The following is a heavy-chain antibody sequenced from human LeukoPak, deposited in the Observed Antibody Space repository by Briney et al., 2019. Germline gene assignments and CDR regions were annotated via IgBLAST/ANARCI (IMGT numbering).Heavy chain of an antibody. V-gene: IGHV4-4*07. CDR3: ARADSSSWYRGDYNWFDP. D-gene: IGHD6-13*01. CDR2: IYTSGST. J-gene: IGHJ5*02. Sequence: PSETLSLTCTVSGGSISSYYWSWIRQPAGKGLEWIGRIYTSGSTNYNPSLKSRVTMSVDTSKNQFSLKLSSVTAADTAVYYCARADSSSWYRGDYNWFDPWGQGTLVTVSS. CDR1: GGSISSYY.